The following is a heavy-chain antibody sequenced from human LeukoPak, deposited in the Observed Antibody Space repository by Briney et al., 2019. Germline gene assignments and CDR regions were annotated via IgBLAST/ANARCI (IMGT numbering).Heavy chain of an antibody. CDR1: GVTFSSYG. J-gene: IGHJ4*02. CDR2: ISYDGSNK. CDR3: ARHDY. V-gene: IGHV3-30*03. Sequence: GGSLRLSCAASGVTFSSYGMHWVRQAPGKGLEWVAVISYDGSNKYYADSAKGRFTISRDNSKNTLYLQMNSLRAEDTAVYYCARHDYWGQGTLVTVSS.